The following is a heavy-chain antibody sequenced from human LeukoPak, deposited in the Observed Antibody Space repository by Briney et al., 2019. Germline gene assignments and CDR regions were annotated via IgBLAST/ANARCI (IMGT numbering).Heavy chain of an antibody. CDR1: GGSFSGYY. Sequence: SETLSLTCAVYGGSFSGYYWSWIRQPPGKGLEWIGEINHSGSTNYNPSLKSRVTISVDMSKNQFSLKLRSVTAADTAVYYCARDPYYDSGGSYHVDYWGQGTLVTVSS. J-gene: IGHJ4*02. D-gene: IGHD3-22*01. V-gene: IGHV4-34*01. CDR2: INHSGST. CDR3: ARDPYYDSGGSYHVDY.